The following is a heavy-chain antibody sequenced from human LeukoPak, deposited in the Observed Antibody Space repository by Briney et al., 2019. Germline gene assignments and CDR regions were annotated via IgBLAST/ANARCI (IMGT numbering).Heavy chain of an antibody. CDR2: ISHSGST. V-gene: IGHV4-59*01. J-gene: IGHJ4*02. D-gene: IGHD3-10*01. CDR1: GGSISSDY. Sequence: SETLSLTCTVSGGSISSDYWSWLRQPPGKGLEWIGYISHSGSTTYNPSLKSRVAISVDTSKNQLSLKLSSVTAADTAVYYCARGSRQQYTYGYCFDYWGQGTLVTVSS. CDR3: ARGSRQQYTYGYCFDY.